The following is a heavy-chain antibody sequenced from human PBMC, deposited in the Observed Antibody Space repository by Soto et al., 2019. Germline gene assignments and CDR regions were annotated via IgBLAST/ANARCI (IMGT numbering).Heavy chain of an antibody. D-gene: IGHD3-9*01. CDR1: GGTFGSYA. CDR3: ARASPQPYYDILTGSLDY. J-gene: IGHJ4*02. Sequence: SVKVSCKASGGTFGSYATSWVRQAPGQGLEWMGGIIPIFGTANYAQKFQGRVTITADESTSTAYMELSSLRSEDTAVYYCARASPQPYYDILTGSLDYWGQGTLVNVSS. V-gene: IGHV1-69*13. CDR2: IIPIFGTA.